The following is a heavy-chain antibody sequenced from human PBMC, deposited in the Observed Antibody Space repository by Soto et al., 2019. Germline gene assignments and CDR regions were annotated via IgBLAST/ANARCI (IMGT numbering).Heavy chain of an antibody. J-gene: IGHJ4*02. Sequence: QVQLVESGGGVVQPGRSLRLSCAASGFTFSSYAMHWVRQAPGKGLEWVAVISYDGSNKYYADSVKGRFTISRDNSKNTLYLQMNSLRAEETVVYYCARDDLTSTGEPLYYFDYWGQGTLVTVSS. D-gene: IGHD7-27*01. CDR2: ISYDGSNK. V-gene: IGHV3-30-3*01. CDR3: ARDDLTSTGEPLYYFDY. CDR1: GFTFSSYA.